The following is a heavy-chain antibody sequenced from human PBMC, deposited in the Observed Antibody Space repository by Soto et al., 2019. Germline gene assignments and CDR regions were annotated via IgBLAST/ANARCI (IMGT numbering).Heavy chain of an antibody. V-gene: IGHV3-30*03. CDR3: ATTTSFYGDLRLDNAFDI. CDR1: GFAFSTYG. J-gene: IGHJ3*02. Sequence: QVQLVESGGGVVQPGTSLRLSCAASGFAFSTYGMHWVRQAPGKGLQWVAVISSDGTTKDYADSLKGRFTISRDNSKNILSMQLYSLRPEDTAFSYCATTTSFYGDLRLDNAFDISGRGTLVTVSS. CDR2: ISSDGTTK. D-gene: IGHD4-17*01.